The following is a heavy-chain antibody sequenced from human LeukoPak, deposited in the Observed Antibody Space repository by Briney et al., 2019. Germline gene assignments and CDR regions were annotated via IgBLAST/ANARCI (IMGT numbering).Heavy chain of an antibody. D-gene: IGHD3-22*01. CDR1: GYTFTGYY. Sequence: ASVKVSCEASGYTFTGYYMHWVRQAPGQGLEWMGWINPNSGGTNYAQKLQGRVTMTTDTSTSTAYMELRSLRSDDTAVYYCARERYYYDSSGHFDPWGQGTLVTVSS. V-gene: IGHV1-2*02. J-gene: IGHJ5*02. CDR2: INPNSGGT. CDR3: ARERYYYDSSGHFDP.